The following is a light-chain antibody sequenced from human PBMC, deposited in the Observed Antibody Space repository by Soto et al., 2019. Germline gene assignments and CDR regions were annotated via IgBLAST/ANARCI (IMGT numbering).Light chain of an antibody. Sequence: QSVLTQPPSVSGSPGQRVTISCTGSSSNIGAGYDVHWYQQLPGKAPKLLIYGNSNRPSGVPDRFSGSKSGNSASLAITGLQDEEEADYYCQSSDSSLSGSVFGGGTKVTVL. CDR1: SSNIGAGYD. V-gene: IGLV1-40*01. CDR2: GNS. CDR3: QSSDSSLSGSV. J-gene: IGLJ3*02.